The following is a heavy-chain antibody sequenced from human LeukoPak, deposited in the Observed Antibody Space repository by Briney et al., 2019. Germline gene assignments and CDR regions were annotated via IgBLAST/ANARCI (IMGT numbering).Heavy chain of an antibody. Sequence: ASVKVSCKTSGYIFTSYGISWVRQAPGQGLEWVGWISAYTGKTNYAQKVQGRVTMTTDTSTSTAYMDLRSLRSDDTAVYYCAREKYTYGRGFYFDYWGQGTLGTVSS. CDR3: AREKYTYGRGFYFDY. J-gene: IGHJ4*02. D-gene: IGHD5-18*01. V-gene: IGHV1-18*01. CDR2: ISAYTGKT. CDR1: GYIFTSYG.